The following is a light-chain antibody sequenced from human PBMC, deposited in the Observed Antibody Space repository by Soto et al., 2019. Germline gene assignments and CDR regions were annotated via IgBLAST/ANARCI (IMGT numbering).Light chain of an antibody. CDR3: QHYKPYKT. CDR1: QSISSW. Sequence: DIQMTQSPSTLSASVGDRVTITCRASQSISSWLAWYQQKPGKAPKLLIYDASSLESWVPSRFSGGGSGTEFTLTISSLQPDDFATYYCQHYKPYKTFGQGTKVDIK. V-gene: IGKV1-5*01. CDR2: DAS. J-gene: IGKJ1*01.